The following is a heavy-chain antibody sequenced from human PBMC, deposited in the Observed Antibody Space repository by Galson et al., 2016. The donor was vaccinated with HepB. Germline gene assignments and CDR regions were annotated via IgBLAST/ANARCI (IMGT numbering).Heavy chain of an antibody. J-gene: IGHJ4*02. D-gene: IGHD3-22*01. CDR2: SSYSGNT. V-gene: IGHV3-23*01. CDR1: GFTFSTYA. Sequence: SLRLSCAASGFTFSTYALSWVRQAPGKGLEWVSTSSYSGNTYYADSVKGRFTISRDNSKNTLSLQMNSLRAEDTAVYYCAKRAYYYDSRGQHQRTNFFEYWGQGTLVSVSS. CDR3: AKRAYYYDSRGQHQRTNFFEY.